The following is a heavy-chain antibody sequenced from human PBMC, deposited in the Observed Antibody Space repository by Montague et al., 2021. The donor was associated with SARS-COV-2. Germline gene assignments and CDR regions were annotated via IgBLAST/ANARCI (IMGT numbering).Heavy chain of an antibody. CDR3: ARHITGSGNAFDI. J-gene: IGHJ3*02. CDR2: ISYSGSI. Sequence: SETLSLTCTVSGGSISSTSYYWGWIRQPPGKELEWIGSISYSGSIYYKSSLKSRVTISVDTSKNQFSLRLSSVTAADTAVYYCARHITGSGNAFDIWGQGTMVTVSS. V-gene: IGHV4-39*01. D-gene: IGHD3-10*01. CDR1: GGSISSTSYY.